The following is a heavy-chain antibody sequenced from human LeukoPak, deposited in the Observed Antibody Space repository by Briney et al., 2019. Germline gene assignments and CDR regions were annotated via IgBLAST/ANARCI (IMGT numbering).Heavy chain of an antibody. CDR3: ARAYDPIAVAKNDAFDI. V-gene: IGHV4-34*01. D-gene: IGHD6-19*01. Sequence: SETLSLTCAVYGGSFSGYYRSWIRQPPGKGLEWIGEINHSGSTNYNPSLKSRVTISVDTSKNQFSLKLSSVTAADTAVYYCARAYDPIAVAKNDAFDIWGQGTMVTVSS. J-gene: IGHJ3*02. CDR2: INHSGST. CDR1: GGSFSGYY.